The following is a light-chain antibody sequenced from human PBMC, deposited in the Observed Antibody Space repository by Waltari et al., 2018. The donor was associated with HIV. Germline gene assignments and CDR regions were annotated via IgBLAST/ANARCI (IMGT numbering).Light chain of an antibody. V-gene: IGLV2-11*01. CDR2: EVN. J-gene: IGLJ1*01. CDR1: SSDICYFAY. Sequence: QSALTQPRPVSGSPGQSVTISCTGTSSDICYFAYVSWYQQYPGKAPQVIIYEVNQRPSGVPDRFTGSKSGITASLTISGLQGEDEADYYCCSYAGAYTYVFGTGTKVNVL. CDR3: CSYAGAYTYV.